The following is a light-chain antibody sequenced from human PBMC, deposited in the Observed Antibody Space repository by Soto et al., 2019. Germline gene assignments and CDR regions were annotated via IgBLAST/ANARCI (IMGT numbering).Light chain of an antibody. Sequence: EIVLTQSTATLSLSPGERATLSCRASQSVRSYLAWYQQKPGQAPRLLIYDASNRATGIPARFSGSASGTDFTLTISNLQSEDFAVYYCQQYHSCPITFGQGTRLEIK. CDR3: QQYHSCPIT. CDR1: QSVRSY. J-gene: IGKJ5*01. CDR2: DAS. V-gene: IGKV3-11*01.